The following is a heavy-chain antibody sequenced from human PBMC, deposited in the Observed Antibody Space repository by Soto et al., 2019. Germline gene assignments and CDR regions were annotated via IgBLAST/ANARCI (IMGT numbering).Heavy chain of an antibody. CDR3: ASTKEGYSSSAIDY. J-gene: IGHJ4*02. D-gene: IGHD6-6*01. Sequence: PSETLSLTCTVSGGSIYNYYWSWIRQPPGKGLEWIGYIYYSGSTNYNPSLKSRVTISVDTSKNQFSLKLSSVTAADTAVYYCASTKEGYSSSAIDYWGQGTLVTVSS. CDR1: GGSIYNYY. V-gene: IGHV4-59*01. CDR2: IYYSGST.